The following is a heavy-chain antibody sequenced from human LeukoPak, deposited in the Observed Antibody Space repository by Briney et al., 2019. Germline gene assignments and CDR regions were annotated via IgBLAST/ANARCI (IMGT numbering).Heavy chain of an antibody. CDR3: ARVGLPYYFDY. CDR1: GGSFSGYY. J-gene: IGHJ4*02. V-gene: IGHV4-34*01. CDR2: INHSGST. Sequence: ASETLSLTCAVYGGSFSGYYWSWIRQPPGKGLEWIGEINHSGSTNYNPSLKSRVTISVDTSKNQFSLKLSSVTAADTAVYYCARVGLPYYFDYWGQGTLVTVSS.